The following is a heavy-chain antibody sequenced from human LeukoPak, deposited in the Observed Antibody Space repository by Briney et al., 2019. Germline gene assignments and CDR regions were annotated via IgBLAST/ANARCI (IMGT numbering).Heavy chain of an antibody. CDR2: INPNSGGT. J-gene: IGHJ4*02. Sequence: ASVKVSCKASGYTFTGYYMHWVRQAPGQGLERMGRINPNSGGTNYAQKFQGRVTMTRDTPISTAYMELSRLRSDDTAVYYCARGTPTWIQLWLPDYWGQGTLVTVSS. D-gene: IGHD5-18*01. V-gene: IGHV1-2*06. CDR1: GYTFTGYY. CDR3: ARGTPTWIQLWLPDY.